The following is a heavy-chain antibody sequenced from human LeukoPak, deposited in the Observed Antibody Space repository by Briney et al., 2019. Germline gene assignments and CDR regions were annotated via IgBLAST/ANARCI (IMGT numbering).Heavy chain of an antibody. Sequence: GASVKVSCKASGYTFTSYDIHWVRQASGHGLEWIGWMNPKSAHTGYAQKFQGRVTMTRNTSISTAYMELSSLRSEDTAVYYCVGNDYGGNSGRWGNWGQGTPVTVSS. CDR1: GYTFTSYD. CDR2: MNPKSAHT. D-gene: IGHD4-23*01. V-gene: IGHV1-8*01. CDR3: VGNDYGGNSGRWGN. J-gene: IGHJ4*02.